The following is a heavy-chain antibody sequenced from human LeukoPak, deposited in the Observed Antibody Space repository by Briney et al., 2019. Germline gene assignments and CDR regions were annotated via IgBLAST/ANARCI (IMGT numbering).Heavy chain of an antibody. CDR1: GFTFSTYG. CDR2: ISGSASGHIT. J-gene: IGHJ4*02. V-gene: IGHV3-23*01. CDR3: ANHRSASEF. Sequence: GGSLRLSCAASGFTFSTYGMSWVRQSPGKGPEWVAAISGSASGHITNYADSVMGRFTISRDNNKSTVYLQMNSLRVEDTAVYYCANHRSASEFWGQGTLVTVSS.